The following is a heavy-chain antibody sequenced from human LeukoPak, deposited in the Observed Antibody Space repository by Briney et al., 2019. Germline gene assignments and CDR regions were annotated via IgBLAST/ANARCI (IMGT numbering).Heavy chain of an antibody. Sequence: GASVKVSCKASGYTFTGYYMHWVRQAPGQGLEWMGWINPNSGGTNYAQKFQGRVTMTRDTSISTAYMELSRLRSDDTAVYYCARARAYYYGSGSYYPFDYWGQGTLVTVSS. CDR1: GYTFTGYY. D-gene: IGHD3-10*01. V-gene: IGHV1-2*02. CDR2: INPNSGGT. CDR3: ARARAYYYGSGSYYPFDY. J-gene: IGHJ4*02.